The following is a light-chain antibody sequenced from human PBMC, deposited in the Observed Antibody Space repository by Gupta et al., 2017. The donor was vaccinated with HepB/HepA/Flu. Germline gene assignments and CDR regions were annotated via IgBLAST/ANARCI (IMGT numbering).Light chain of an antibody. CDR2: KVS. CDR1: QSIVYSDGNTY. CDR3: MQGTHWPPVT. V-gene: IGKV2-30*01. J-gene: IGKJ2*01. Sequence: DVVMTQSPLSLPVTLGQPASISCRSSQSIVYSDGNTYLSWFQQRPGQSPRRLIYKVSNRDSGVPDRFSGSGSGTDFTLKISRVEAEDIGVYYCMQGTHWPPVTFGQGTKLEIK.